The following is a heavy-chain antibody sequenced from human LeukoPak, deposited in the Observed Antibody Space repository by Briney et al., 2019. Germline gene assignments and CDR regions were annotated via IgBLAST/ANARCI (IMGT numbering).Heavy chain of an antibody. CDR3: ARVQAFGDGHNSDY. D-gene: IGHD5-24*01. J-gene: IGHJ4*02. CDR2: ISGGSGTI. Sequence: PGGSLRLSCAASGFIFSQYSMNWVRQAPGKGLEWVSYISGGSGTIYYADSVKGRFTISRGNAKNSLFLQMTSLRAGDTAIYYCARVQAFGDGHNSDYWGQGTLVTVSS. CDR1: GFIFSQYS. V-gene: IGHV3-48*01.